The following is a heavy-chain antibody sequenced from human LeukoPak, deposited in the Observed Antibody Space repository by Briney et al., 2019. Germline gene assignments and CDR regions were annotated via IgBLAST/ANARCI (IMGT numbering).Heavy chain of an antibody. CDR1: GGSISSYY. CDR3: ARVEGIGANWFDP. J-gene: IGHJ5*02. D-gene: IGHD6-13*01. Sequence: PSETLSLTCTVSGGSISSYYWSWIRRPPGKGLEWIGYIYYSGSTNYNPSLKSRVTISVDTSKNQFSLKLSSVTAADTAVYYCARVEGIGANWFDPWGQGTLVTVSS. V-gene: IGHV4-59*08. CDR2: IYYSGST.